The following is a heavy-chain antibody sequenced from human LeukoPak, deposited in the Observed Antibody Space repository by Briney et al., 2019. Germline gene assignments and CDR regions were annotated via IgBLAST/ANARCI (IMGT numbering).Heavy chain of an antibody. CDR1: GFTLSSYG. J-gene: IGHJ4*02. D-gene: IGHD1-1*01. V-gene: IGHV3-48*03. Sequence: PGRSLRLSCAASGFTLSSYGMNWVRQAPGKGLEWVSYISRSGSTIYYADSVKGRFIISRDNAKNSLYLQMNSLRAEDTAIYYCARADWTNWGQGTLVIVS. CDR2: ISRSGSTI. CDR3: ARADWTN.